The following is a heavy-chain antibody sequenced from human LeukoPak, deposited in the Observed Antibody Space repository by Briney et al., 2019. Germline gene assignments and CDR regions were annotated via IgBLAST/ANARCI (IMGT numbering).Heavy chain of an antibody. CDR3: ARSGGYCSSTSGYAFDY. J-gene: IGHJ4*02. CDR1: GYSFTSYW. CDR2: IYPGDSDT. D-gene: IGHD2-2*03. V-gene: IGHV5-51*01. Sequence: GESLKISCQGSGYSFTSYWISWVRQLPGKGLEWMGIIYPGDSDTRYSPSFQGQVTISADKSISTAYLQWSSLKASDTAIYYCARSGGYCSSTSGYAFDYWGQGTLVTVSS.